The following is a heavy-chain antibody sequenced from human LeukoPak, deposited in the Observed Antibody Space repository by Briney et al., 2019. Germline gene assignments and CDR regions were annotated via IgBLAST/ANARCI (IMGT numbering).Heavy chain of an antibody. J-gene: IGHJ6*02. CDR2: INHSGST. Sequence: SETLSLTCAVYGGSFSGYYWSWIRQPPGKGLGWVGEINHSGSTNYNPSLKSRVTISLDTSKNQFSLKLSSVTAADTAVYYCARSVVAATYYYYGMDVWGQGTTVTVSS. V-gene: IGHV4-34*01. CDR3: ARSVVAATYYYYGMDV. D-gene: IGHD2-15*01. CDR1: GGSFSGYY.